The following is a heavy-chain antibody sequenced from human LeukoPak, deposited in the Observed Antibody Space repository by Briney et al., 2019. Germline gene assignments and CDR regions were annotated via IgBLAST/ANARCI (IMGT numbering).Heavy chain of an antibody. CDR3: ASSFFNGYSYGFDY. CDR1: EFTVSNNY. CDR2: IYSGGNT. Sequence: GGSLRLSCAASEFTVSNNYMNWVRQAPGKGLEWVSVIYSGGNTYYADSVKGRFTISRDDSKSTLYLQMNSLRAEDTAVYYCASSFFNGYSYGFDYWGQGTLVTVSS. J-gene: IGHJ4*02. D-gene: IGHD5-18*01. V-gene: IGHV3-66*01.